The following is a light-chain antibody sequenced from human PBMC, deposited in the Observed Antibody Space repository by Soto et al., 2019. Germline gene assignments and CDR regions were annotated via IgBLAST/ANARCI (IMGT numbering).Light chain of an antibody. V-gene: IGKV3-11*01. CDR2: DAS. Sequence: EIVLTQSPATLSLSPGEGATLSCRASQSVSSYLAWYQQKPGQAPRLLIYDASARATGIPARFSGSGSGTDFTLTISSLEPEDFAVYYCQQRSNWPLTFGGGTKVEI. CDR1: QSVSSY. J-gene: IGKJ4*01. CDR3: QQRSNWPLT.